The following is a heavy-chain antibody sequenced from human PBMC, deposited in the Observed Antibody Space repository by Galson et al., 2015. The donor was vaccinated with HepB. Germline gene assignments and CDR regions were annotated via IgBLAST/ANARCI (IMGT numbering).Heavy chain of an antibody. V-gene: IGHV4-34*01. D-gene: IGHD6-13*01. CDR3: ARVYRQQPYNWFDP. CDR1: GGSISSYY. Sequence: SETLSLTCTVSGGSISSYYWSWIRQPPGKGLEWIGEINHSGSTNYNPSLKSRVTISVDTSKNQFSLKLSSVTAADTAVYYCARVYRQQPYNWFDPWGQGTLVTVSS. CDR2: INHSGST. J-gene: IGHJ5*02.